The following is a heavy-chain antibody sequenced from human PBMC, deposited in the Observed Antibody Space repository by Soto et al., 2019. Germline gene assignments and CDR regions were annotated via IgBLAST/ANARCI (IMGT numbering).Heavy chain of an antibody. Sequence: EVQLVESGGGLVKPGGSLRLSCTASGFTFSSYSMNWVRQAPGKGLEWVSCISSSSDYINYADSVKGRFTISRDNAKNSMYLQMNSLRAEDRVVYHCARSERLAAGTGCLDPWGQGTLVTVSS. J-gene: IGHJ5*02. CDR2: ISSSSDYI. V-gene: IGHV3-21*01. CDR1: GFTFSSYS. CDR3: ARSERLAAGTGCLDP. D-gene: IGHD6-13*01.